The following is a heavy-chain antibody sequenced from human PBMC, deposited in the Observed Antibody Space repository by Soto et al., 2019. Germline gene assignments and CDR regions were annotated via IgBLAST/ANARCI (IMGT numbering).Heavy chain of an antibody. CDR2: ISAYNGNT. CDR1: GYTFTSYG. D-gene: IGHD5-18*01. Sequence: ASVKVSCKASGYTFTSYGISWVRQAPGQGLEWMGWISAYNGNTNYAQKLQGRVTMTTDTSTSTAYMELRSLRSDDTAVYYCARERAASDHPLDHDAFDIWGQGTMVTVSS. J-gene: IGHJ3*02. CDR3: ARERAASDHPLDHDAFDI. V-gene: IGHV1-18*01.